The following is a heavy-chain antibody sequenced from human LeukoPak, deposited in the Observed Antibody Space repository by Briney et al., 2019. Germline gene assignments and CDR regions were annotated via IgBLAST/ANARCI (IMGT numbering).Heavy chain of an antibody. J-gene: IGHJ6*04. CDR2: TSYDGSNK. CDR1: GFTFSSYG. CDR3: AKEDQMGSSSWFYYYGMDV. V-gene: IGHV3-30*18. Sequence: GRSLRLPCAASGFTFSSYGMHWVRQAPGKGLEWVAVTSYDGSNKYYADSVKGRFTISRDNSKNTLYLQMNSLRAEDTAVYYCAKEDQMGSSSWFYYYGMDVWGKGTTVTVSS. D-gene: IGHD6-13*01.